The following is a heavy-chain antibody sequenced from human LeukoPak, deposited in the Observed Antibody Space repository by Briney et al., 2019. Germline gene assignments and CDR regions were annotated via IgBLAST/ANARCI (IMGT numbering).Heavy chain of an antibody. CDR3: AKEPFRYYYDSSGYLTDYYYYMDV. Sequence: PGGSLRLSCAASGFTFSSYGMHWVRQAPGKGLEWVAFIRYDGSNKYYADSVKGRFTISRDNSKNTLYLQMNSLRAEDTAVYYCAKEPFRYYYDSSGYLTDYYYYMDVWGKGTTVTVSS. CDR1: GFTFSSYG. J-gene: IGHJ6*03. D-gene: IGHD3-22*01. CDR2: IRYDGSNK. V-gene: IGHV3-30*02.